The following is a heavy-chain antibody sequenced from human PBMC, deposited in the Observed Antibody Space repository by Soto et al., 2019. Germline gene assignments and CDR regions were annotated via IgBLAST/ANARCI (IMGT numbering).Heavy chain of an antibody. V-gene: IGHV4-31*03. CDR2: IYHTGST. J-gene: IGHJ4*02. Sequence: PSETLSLTCSVSGGSVTGGGYYWSWIRQLPGKGLEWIGYIYHTGSTFYNPSLKSRVTISLDTSRSQFSLKLTSVTAADTAMYYCAGSPARYIFDYWGQGSLVTVSS. CDR3: AGSPARYIFDY. D-gene: IGHD3-10*01. CDR1: GGSVTGGGYY.